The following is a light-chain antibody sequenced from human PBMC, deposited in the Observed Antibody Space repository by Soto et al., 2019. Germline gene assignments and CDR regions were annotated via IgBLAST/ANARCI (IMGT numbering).Light chain of an antibody. J-gene: IGKJ2*01. CDR1: QSISSW. CDR2: DAS. V-gene: IGKV1-5*01. Sequence: DIQMTQSPSTLSASIGDRVTITCRASQSISSWLAWYQQKPGKAPKLLIYDASSLESGVPSRFSGSGSGTEFTLTISSLQPDDFATYYCQQYNSHLFGQGTKLEIK. CDR3: QQYNSHL.